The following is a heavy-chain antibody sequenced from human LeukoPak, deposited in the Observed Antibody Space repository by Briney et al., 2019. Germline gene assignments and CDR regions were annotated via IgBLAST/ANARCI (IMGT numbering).Heavy chain of an antibody. J-gene: IGHJ4*02. CDR3: ARDGSGVWFDY. CDR2: INAYNGDT. D-gene: IGHD3-10*01. Sequence: ASVKVSCKASNYTFTSYGISWVRQAPGQGLEWMAWINAYNGDTNYAQKLQGRVTLTTDTSTSTAYMELRSLRSDDTAVYYCARDGSGVWFDYWAREPWSPSPQ. V-gene: IGHV1-18*01. CDR1: NYTFTSYG.